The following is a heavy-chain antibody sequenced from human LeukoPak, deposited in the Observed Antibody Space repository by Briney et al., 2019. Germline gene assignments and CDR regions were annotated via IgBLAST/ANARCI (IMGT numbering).Heavy chain of an antibody. J-gene: IGHJ5*02. Sequence: SETLSLTCTVSGGSISSYCWSWIRQPPGKGLEWIGYIYYSGSTNFNPSLKSRVTISVDTSKNQFSLKLSSVTVADTAVYYCARAASYYGSGSYLEQENWFDPWGQGTLVTVSS. D-gene: IGHD3-10*01. CDR2: IYYSGST. CDR3: ARAASYYGSGSYLEQENWFDP. CDR1: GGSISSYC. V-gene: IGHV4-59*01.